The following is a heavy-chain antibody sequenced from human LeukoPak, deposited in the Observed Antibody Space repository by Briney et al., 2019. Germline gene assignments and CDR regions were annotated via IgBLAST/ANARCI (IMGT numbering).Heavy chain of an antibody. D-gene: IGHD3-3*01. CDR3: ARAISHFVIGGVAY. J-gene: IGHJ4*02. CDR2: IDADGRLT. CDR1: GFTFKTFA. V-gene: IGHV3-23*01. Sequence: GGSLRLSCAASGFTFKTFAMSWVRQAPGKGLEWVSPIDADGRLTYYDDSVKGRFTISRDNSRDTLYLKMDSLRAEDSAVYYCARAISHFVIGGVAYWGQGTQVTVSS.